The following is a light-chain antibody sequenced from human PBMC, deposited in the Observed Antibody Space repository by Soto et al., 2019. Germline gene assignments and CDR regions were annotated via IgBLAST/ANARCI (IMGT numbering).Light chain of an antibody. CDR3: QQYNSYSS. CDR2: NPS. J-gene: IGKJ4*01. V-gene: IGKV1-5*03. Sequence: DIQLTQSPSTMSASVGDRVTITCRASQSVSSWLAWYQQHPGKAPNLLIYNPSTLESGVPSRFSGSGSGTEFTLTIIGMQPDGCAASYCQQYNSYSSFGGGTKVEIK. CDR1: QSVSSW.